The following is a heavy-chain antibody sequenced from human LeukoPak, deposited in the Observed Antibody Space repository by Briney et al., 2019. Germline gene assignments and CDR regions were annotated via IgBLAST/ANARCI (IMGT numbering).Heavy chain of an antibody. CDR2: IYYSGTT. Sequence: SETLSHTCNVSGGSISSSTYYWGWIRQPPGKGLEWIGRIYYSGTTYYNPSLKSRVTISVDTSRNLFSLNLSSVIAADTAVYYCAREGSGSYYYNYYYMDNWGQGTTVTVSS. D-gene: IGHD1-26*01. J-gene: IGHJ6*03. CDR1: GGSISSSTYY. V-gene: IGHV4-39*02. CDR3: AREGSGSYYYNYYYMDN.